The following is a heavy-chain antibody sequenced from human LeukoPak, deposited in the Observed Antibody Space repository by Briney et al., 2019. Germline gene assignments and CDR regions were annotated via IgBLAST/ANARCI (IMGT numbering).Heavy chain of an antibody. CDR3: ARGGTGYSSGWLRAFDI. Sequence: GASVKVSCKASGYTFTSYGISWVRQAPGQGLEWMGWINPNSGGTNDAQKFQGRVTMTRDTSISTAYMELSRLRSDDTAVYYCARGGTGYSSGWLRAFDIWGQGTMVTVSS. CDR1: GYTFTSYG. J-gene: IGHJ3*02. CDR2: INPNSGGT. V-gene: IGHV1-2*02. D-gene: IGHD6-19*01.